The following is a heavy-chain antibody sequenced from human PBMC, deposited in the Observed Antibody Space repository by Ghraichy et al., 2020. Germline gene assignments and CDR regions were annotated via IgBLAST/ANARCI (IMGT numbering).Heavy chain of an antibody. CDR2: IYYSGST. D-gene: IGHD2-21*02. J-gene: IGHJ4*02. CDR3: ARRSDCGGDCYLDY. CDR1: GGSISSSSYY. V-gene: IGHV4-39*01. Sequence: SETLSLTCTVSGGSISSSSYYWGWIRQPPGKGLEWIGSIYYSGSTYYNPSLKSRVTISVDTSKNQFSLKLSSVTAADTAVYYCARRSDCGGDCYLDYWGQGTLVTVSS.